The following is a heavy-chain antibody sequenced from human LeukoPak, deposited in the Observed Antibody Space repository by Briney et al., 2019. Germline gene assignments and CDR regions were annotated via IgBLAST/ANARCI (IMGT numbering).Heavy chain of an antibody. CDR3: ARGGGDVDTAIPPYFDC. V-gene: IGHV3-20*04. CDR1: GFTFDDYG. CDR2: INWNGGST. Sequence: GGSLRLSCAASGFTFDDYGMSWVRQAPGKGLEWVSGINWNGGSTGYADSVKGRFTISRDNAKNSLDLQMNSLRAEDTASYYCARGGGDVDTAIPPYFDCWGQGSLVTVSS. J-gene: IGHJ4*02. D-gene: IGHD5-18*01.